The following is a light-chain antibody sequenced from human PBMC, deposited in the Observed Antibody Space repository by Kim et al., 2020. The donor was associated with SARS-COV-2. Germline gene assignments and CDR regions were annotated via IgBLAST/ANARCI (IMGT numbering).Light chain of an antibody. J-gene: IGKJ2*03. CDR3: QQYDKIPYS. Sequence: SASVGDRVTITCHASQDIGNYLNWYQQTPGKAPKLLIYDASDLQPGVPSRFSGSGSGTVFTFTISSLQPEDIATYFCQQYDKIPYSFGQGTKLEI. CDR2: DAS. V-gene: IGKV1-33*01. CDR1: QDIGNY.